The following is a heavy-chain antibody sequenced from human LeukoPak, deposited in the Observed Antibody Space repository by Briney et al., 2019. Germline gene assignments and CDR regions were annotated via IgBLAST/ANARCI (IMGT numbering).Heavy chain of an antibody. J-gene: IGHJ5*02. CDR3: AREGAVPGIDP. Sequence: SETLSLTCAVSGYSITSGFSWGWIRQPPGKGLGWIGTISHSGTTDYKSTLESRLTMSMDTSKNLFSLRLTSVTAADTAVYYCAREGAVPGIDPWGQGTLVIVSS. V-gene: IGHV4-38-2*02. CDR2: ISHSGTT. CDR1: GYSITSGFS. D-gene: IGHD3-16*01.